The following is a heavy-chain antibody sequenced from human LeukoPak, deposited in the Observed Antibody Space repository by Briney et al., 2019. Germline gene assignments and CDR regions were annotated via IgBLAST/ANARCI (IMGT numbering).Heavy chain of an antibody. V-gene: IGHV4-59*01. Sequence: PSETLSLTCTVSGASISSYYWSWIRQPPGKGLEWIGYIYHSGSTKYSPALKSRVIISEDASKNQFSLKLSSVTTADTAVYFCARALNNHYHYYSDVWGKGTTVTVSS. CDR1: GASISSYY. CDR3: ARALNNHYHYYSDV. D-gene: IGHD1/OR15-1a*01. CDR2: IYHSGST. J-gene: IGHJ6*03.